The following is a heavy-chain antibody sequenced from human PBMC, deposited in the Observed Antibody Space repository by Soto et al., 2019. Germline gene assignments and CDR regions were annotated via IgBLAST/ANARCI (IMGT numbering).Heavy chain of an antibody. CDR1: GFTFSSYA. D-gene: IGHD6-6*01. CDR3: AREGAALVPYYYYYYGMDV. J-gene: IGHJ6*02. Sequence: PGGSLRLSCAASGFTFSSYAMHWVRQAPGKGLEWVAVISYDGSNKYYADSVKGRFTISRDNSKNTLYLQMNSLRAEDTAVYYCAREGAALVPYYYYYYGMDVWGQGTTFTVSS. V-gene: IGHV3-30-3*01. CDR2: ISYDGSNK.